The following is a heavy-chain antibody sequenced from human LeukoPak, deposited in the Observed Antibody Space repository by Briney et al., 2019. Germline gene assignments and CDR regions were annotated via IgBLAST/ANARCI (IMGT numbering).Heavy chain of an antibody. D-gene: IGHD3-10*01. CDR1: GFTFSSYA. Sequence: GGSLRLSCAASGFTFSSYAMSWVRQAPGNGLEWVSAIGGSGGSTYYADSVKGRFTISRDNSKNTLYLQMNSLRAEDAAVYYCAKDMRGLPPYYFDYWGQGTLVTVSS. CDR3: AKDMRGLPPYYFDY. CDR2: IGGSGGST. J-gene: IGHJ4*02. V-gene: IGHV3-23*01.